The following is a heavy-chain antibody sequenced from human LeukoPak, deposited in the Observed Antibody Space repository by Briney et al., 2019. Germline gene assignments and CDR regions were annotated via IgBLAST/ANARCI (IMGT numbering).Heavy chain of an antibody. Sequence: GGSLRLSCAASGFTFSSYWMSWVRQAPGKGLEWVANIKQDGSEKYHVDSVKSRFTISRDNAKSSLFLQMNSLRAEDTAVYYCATSRSFDYWGQGTLVTVSS. J-gene: IGHJ4*02. CDR2: IKQDGSEK. V-gene: IGHV3-7*03. CDR1: GFTFSSYW. CDR3: ATSRSFDY.